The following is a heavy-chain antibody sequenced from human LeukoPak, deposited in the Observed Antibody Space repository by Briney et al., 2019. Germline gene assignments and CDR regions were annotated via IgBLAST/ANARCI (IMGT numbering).Heavy chain of an antibody. Sequence: PSQTLSLTCTVSGGSISSGDYYWSWIRQPPGKGLEWIGYIYYSGSTYYNPSLKSRVTISVDTSKNQFSLKLSSVTAADTAVYYCARTKTSYLISFDYWGQGILVTVSS. CDR1: GGSISSGDYY. J-gene: IGHJ4*02. CDR3: ARTKTSYLISFDY. CDR2: IYYSGST. D-gene: IGHD1-26*01. V-gene: IGHV4-30-4*08.